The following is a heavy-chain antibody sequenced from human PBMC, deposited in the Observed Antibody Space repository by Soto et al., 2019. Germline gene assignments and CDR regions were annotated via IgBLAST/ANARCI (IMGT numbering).Heavy chain of an antibody. CDR2: IYYSGST. CDR1: GRSISSYY. V-gene: IGHV4-59*01. D-gene: IGHD5-12*01. CDR3: ARDTRTGWLRY. Sequence: SETLSLTCTVSGRSISSYYWSWIRQPPGKGLEWIGYIYYSGSTNYNPPLKSRVTISVDTSKNQFYLKLSSVTAADTAVYYCARDTRTGWLRYWGQGTLVTVS. J-gene: IGHJ4*02.